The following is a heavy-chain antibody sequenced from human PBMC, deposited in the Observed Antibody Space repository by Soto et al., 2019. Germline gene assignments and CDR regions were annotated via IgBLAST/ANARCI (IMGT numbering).Heavy chain of an antibody. V-gene: IGHV1-46*01. J-gene: IGHJ3*02. D-gene: IGHD3-9*01. CDR1: GYTFANYF. Sequence: QVQLVQSGAEVKKPGASVKVSCKASGYTFANYFMNWVRQTPGQGLEWMGIIDPSAGSTSYAQKFQGRVTMSRDTSTSTVYMELSSLRSEDTAVYYCARGRAQYYDILTGYSRDAFDIWGQGTMVTVSS. CDR2: IDPSAGST. CDR3: ARGRAQYYDILTGYSRDAFDI.